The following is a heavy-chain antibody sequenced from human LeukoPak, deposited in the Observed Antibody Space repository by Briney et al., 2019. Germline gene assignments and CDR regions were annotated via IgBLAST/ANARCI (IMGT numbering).Heavy chain of an antibody. CDR2: TSYDGREK. J-gene: IGHJ3*02. V-gene: IGHV3-30*18. CDR1: GFTFSGYG. Sequence: GGSLRLSCAAAGFTFSGYGMNWVRQAPGKGLEWVAITSYDGREKYYADSVKGRFTISRDNFKDTLYLQMNSLRPEDTAIYYCAKSKPPREYCSVTTCYAGFGAFDIWGQGTMVTVFS. CDR3: AKSKPPREYCSVTTCYAGFGAFDI. D-gene: IGHD2-2*01.